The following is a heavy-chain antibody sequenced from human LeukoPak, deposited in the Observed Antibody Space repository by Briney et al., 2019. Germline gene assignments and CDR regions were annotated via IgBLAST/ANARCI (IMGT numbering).Heavy chain of an antibody. CDR3: AKEGAASWDVDV. CDR1: RFIFIGYG. D-gene: IGHD4/OR15-4a*01. CDR2: IRPNGHDT. J-gene: IGHJ6*04. V-gene: IGHV3-30*02. Sequence: GGSLRLSCAASRFIFIGYGMHWVRLAPGKGPEWVAFIRPNGHDTYYGDSVKGRFMISRDNSKNTVDLQMNSLRGDDTATYYCAKEGAASWDVDVWGKGTTVTVSS.